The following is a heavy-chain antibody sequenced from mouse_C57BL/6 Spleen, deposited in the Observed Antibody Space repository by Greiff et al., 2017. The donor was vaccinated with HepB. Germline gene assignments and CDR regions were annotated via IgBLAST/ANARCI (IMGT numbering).Heavy chain of an antibody. CDR1: GFTLRSYA. D-gene: IGHD1-1*01. J-gene: IGHJ2*01. CDR3: ARNYGSSQDYFDY. Sequence: EVQGVESGGGLVKPGGSLKLSGAASGFTLRSYAMSWVRQTREKRLGWVATISDVGSNTYYPDNVKGRFTISRDNAKNNLYLQMSHLKSEDTAMYYCARNYGSSQDYFDYWGQGTTLTVSS. V-gene: IGHV5-4*01. CDR2: ISDVGSNT.